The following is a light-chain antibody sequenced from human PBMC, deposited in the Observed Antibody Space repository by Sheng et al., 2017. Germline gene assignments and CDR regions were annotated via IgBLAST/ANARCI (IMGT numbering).Light chain of an antibody. J-gene: IGLJ2*01. CDR1: SSDVGNYNY. CDR3: SAWDDNVNGPI. CDR2: DVS. Sequence: QSALTQPPSASGSPGQSVTISCTGTSSDVGNYNYVSWYQQHPGKAPKLMIYDVSTRPSGVPDRFSGSKSGTSGSLAISGLQSEDEADYYCSAWDDNVNGPIFGGGTKLTVL. V-gene: IGLV2-8*01.